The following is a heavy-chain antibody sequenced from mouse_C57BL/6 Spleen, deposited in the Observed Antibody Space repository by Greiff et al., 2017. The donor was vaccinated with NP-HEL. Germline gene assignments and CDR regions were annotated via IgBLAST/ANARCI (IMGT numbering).Heavy chain of an antibody. Sequence: VQLQQSGPGLVKPSQSLSLTCSVTGYSITSGYYWNWIRQFPGNKLEWMGYISYDGSNNYNPSLKNRISITRDTSKNQFFLKLNSVTTEDTATYYCARGYYGSRGDYFDYWGQGTTLTVSS. D-gene: IGHD1-1*01. CDR1: GYSITSGYY. CDR2: ISYDGSN. CDR3: ARGYYGSRGDYFDY. V-gene: IGHV3-6*01. J-gene: IGHJ2*01.